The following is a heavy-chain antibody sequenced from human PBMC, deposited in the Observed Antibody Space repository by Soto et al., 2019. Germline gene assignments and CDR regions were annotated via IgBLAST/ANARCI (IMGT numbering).Heavy chain of an antibody. J-gene: IGHJ4*02. V-gene: IGHV3-23*01. CDR1: GFTFVGYG. CDR2: VTGGGRTT. D-gene: IGHD2-8*02. Sequence: EVRLLESGGGLVQPGGSLRLSCAVSGFTFVGYGMTWVRQAPGKGLEWVSSVTGGGRTTDYADSVKGRFTISRDNSKNTLYPQMNSVRAEDTAVYYCAKTGGGWQWYFDYWGQGTLVTVSS. CDR3: AKTGGGWQWYFDY.